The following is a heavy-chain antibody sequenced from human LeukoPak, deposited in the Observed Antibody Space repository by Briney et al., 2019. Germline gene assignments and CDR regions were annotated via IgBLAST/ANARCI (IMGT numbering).Heavy chain of an antibody. J-gene: IGHJ4*02. D-gene: IGHD3-22*01. V-gene: IGHV4-34*01. CDR1: GGSFSGYY. CDR2: INHSGST. CDR3: ARDLAASYYYD. Sequence: SETLSLTCAVYGGSFSGYYWSWIRQPPGKGLEWIGEINHSGSTNYNPSLKSRVTISVDTSKNQFSLKLSSVTAADTAVYYCARDLAASYYYDWGQGTLVTVSS.